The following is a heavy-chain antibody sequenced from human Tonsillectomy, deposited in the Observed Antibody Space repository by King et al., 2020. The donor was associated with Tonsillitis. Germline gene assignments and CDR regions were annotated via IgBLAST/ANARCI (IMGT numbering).Heavy chain of an antibody. Sequence: QLVQSGTEVKKPGASVKVSCKASGYTFTNNGISWVRQAPGQGLEWMGWISGYNGNTNYAQKFQGRVTMTTDTSTNTAYMELRSLTSDDPAVYYCARDSLYLVMIVVTADKYHFMDVWGKGTTVTVSS. V-gene: IGHV1-18*01. J-gene: IGHJ6*03. CDR3: ARDSLYLVMIVVTADKYHFMDV. D-gene: IGHD3-22*01. CDR1: GYTFTNNG. CDR2: ISGYNGNT.